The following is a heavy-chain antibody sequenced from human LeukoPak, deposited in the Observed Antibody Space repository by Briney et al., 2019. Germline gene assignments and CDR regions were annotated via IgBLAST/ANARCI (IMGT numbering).Heavy chain of an antibody. J-gene: IGHJ4*02. CDR3: AKDLTSWNY. D-gene: IGHD2-2*01. V-gene: IGHV3-23*01. CDR2: ISGSGENT. Sequence: GGSLRLSCAASGFTFSTYGITWVRQAPGKGLEWDSGISGSGENTYYADSVKGRFTISRDNSKNTLYLQMNSLRPEDTALYYCAKDLTSWNYWGQGTLVTVSS. CDR1: GFTFSTYG.